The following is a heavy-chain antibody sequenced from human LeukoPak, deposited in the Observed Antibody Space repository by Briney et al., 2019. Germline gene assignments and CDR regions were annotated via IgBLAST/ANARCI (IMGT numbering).Heavy chain of an antibody. Sequence: GGSLRLSCAASGFTFSSYWMSWVRQAAGKGLEWVANIKQDGSEKYYVDSVKGRFTISRDNAKNSLYLQMNSLRAEDTAVYYCARGAIWGSYRYLDYWGQGTLVTVSS. CDR2: IKQDGSEK. CDR3: ARGAIWGSYRYLDY. CDR1: GFTFSSYW. V-gene: IGHV3-7*01. D-gene: IGHD3-16*02. J-gene: IGHJ4*02.